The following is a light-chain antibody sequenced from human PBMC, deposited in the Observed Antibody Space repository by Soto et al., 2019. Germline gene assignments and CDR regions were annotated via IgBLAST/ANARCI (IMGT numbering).Light chain of an antibody. V-gene: IGKV1-39*01. J-gene: IGKJ3*01. CDR3: QQSFSIPFT. CDR2: GAS. CDR1: QNISSY. Sequence: DIQMTQSPSSLSASVGDRVTITCRASQNISSYLNWYQQKPGKAPKLLIYGASSLQSGVPSRFSGSGSGTDFTLTISCLQSEDFATYYCQQSFSIPFTFGPGTKVDIK.